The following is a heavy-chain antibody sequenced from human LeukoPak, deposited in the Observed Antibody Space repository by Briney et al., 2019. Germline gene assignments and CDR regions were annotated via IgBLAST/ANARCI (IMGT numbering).Heavy chain of an antibody. J-gene: IGHJ6*02. CDR3: AREGLGVLRFDYGMDV. CDR2: ISAYNGNT. D-gene: IGHD3-3*01. CDR1: GYTFTSYG. V-gene: IGHV1-18*01. Sequence: ASVTVSCKASGYTFTSYGISWVRQAPGQGLEWMGWISAYNGNTNYAQKLQGRVTMTTDTSTSTAYMELRSLRSEDTAVYYCAREGLGVLRFDYGMDVWGQGTTVTVSS.